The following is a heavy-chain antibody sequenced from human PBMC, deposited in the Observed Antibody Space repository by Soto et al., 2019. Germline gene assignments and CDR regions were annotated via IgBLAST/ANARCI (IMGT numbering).Heavy chain of an antibody. CDR3: ATRVYYDSRNFYYYYFDY. J-gene: IGHJ4*02. D-gene: IGHD3-22*01. CDR1: GFRLSNYA. V-gene: IGHV3-23*01. Sequence: AGGSLRLSCAASGFRLSNYAMSWVRQAPGKGLEWVSGISGRGDSTYYADSVKGRFTISRDNSKNTLYLQMNSLRAEDTAVYYCATRVYYDSRNFYYYYFDYWGRGTLVTISS. CDR2: ISGRGDST.